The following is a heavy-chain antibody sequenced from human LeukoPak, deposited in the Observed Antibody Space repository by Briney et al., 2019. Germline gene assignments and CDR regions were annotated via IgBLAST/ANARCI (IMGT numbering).Heavy chain of an antibody. CDR3: ASAPADGSGYYNFNY. CDR2: IKQDGSEK. J-gene: IGHJ4*02. CDR1: GFTVSSNY. D-gene: IGHD3-22*01. Sequence: GGSLRLSCAASGFTVSSNYMSWVRQPPGKGLEWVANIKQDGSEKYYVDSVKGRFTISRDNAKNSLYLQMNSLRAEDTAVYYCASAPADGSGYYNFNYWGQGTLVTVSS. V-gene: IGHV3-7*01.